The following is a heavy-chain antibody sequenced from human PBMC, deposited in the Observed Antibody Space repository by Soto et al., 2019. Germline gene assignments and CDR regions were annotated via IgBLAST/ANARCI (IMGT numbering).Heavy chain of an antibody. CDR1: GGTFGSYA. V-gene: IGHV1-69*01. CDR3: AREAPYCTSATCPKFYDMDV. D-gene: IGHD2-2*01. CDR2: IIPILNSP. Sequence: QVHLVQSGAEVKKPGSSVKVSCKAYGGTFGSYAITWVRRAPGQGLEWLGGIIPILNSPAYAQKFKARVVITADEVTNTAYMELNSLRFDDTAVYYCAREAPYCTSATCPKFYDMDVWGQGTTVTVAS. J-gene: IGHJ6*02.